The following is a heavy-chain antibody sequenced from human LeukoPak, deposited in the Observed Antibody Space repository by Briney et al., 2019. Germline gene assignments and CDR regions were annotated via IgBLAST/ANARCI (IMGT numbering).Heavy chain of an antibody. D-gene: IGHD3-16*02. CDR1: GFSFSNYY. J-gene: IGHJ4*02. V-gene: IGHV3-11*01. CDR3: TRERRGSYHAFDY. CDR2: ITTSGSST. Sequence: KPGGSLRLSCASSGFSFSNYYMSWVRQAPGKGPEWISYITTSGSSTNYADSVKGRFTISRDNAKNSVVLQMNSLRTEDTAVYYCTRERRGSYHAFDYWGQGTLVTVSS.